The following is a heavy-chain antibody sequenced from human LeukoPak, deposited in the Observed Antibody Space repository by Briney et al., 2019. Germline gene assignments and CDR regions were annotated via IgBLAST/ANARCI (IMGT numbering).Heavy chain of an antibody. V-gene: IGHV1-69*01. CDR2: VIPIFGTA. D-gene: IGHD3-16*01. Sequence: SVKVSCKASGGTFSSYAISWVRQAPGQGLEWMGGVIPIFGTANYAQKFQGRVTITADESTSTAYMELSSLRSEDTAVYYCAKGVYYYYYYMDVWGKGTTVTVSS. CDR1: GGTFSSYA. CDR3: AKGVYYYYYYMDV. J-gene: IGHJ6*03.